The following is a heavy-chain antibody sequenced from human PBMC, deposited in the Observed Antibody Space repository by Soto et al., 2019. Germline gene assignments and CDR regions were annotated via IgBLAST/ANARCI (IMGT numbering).Heavy chain of an antibody. Sequence: QVQLVQSGAEVKKPGASVKISCKASGYTFTSFGISWVRHDPGQGLEWMGGISAYIGNKTYAQKFQGRVTMTTDTSTNTAYMELRSLTSDDTAVYYCARTQDYYETTGSRRKYFDFWGQGTLGTVSS. J-gene: IGHJ4*02. CDR1: GYTFTSFG. D-gene: IGHD3-22*01. CDR3: ARTQDYYETTGSRRKYFDF. CDR2: ISAYIGNK. V-gene: IGHV1-18*04.